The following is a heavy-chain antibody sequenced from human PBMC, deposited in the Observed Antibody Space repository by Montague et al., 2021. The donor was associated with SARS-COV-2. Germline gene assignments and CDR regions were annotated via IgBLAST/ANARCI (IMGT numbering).Heavy chain of an antibody. J-gene: IGHJ4*02. Sequence: SLRLSCAASGFTFGDYAMHWVRQAPGKGLEWVSGISWNSGSIGYXDSXKGRFTISRDNAKNSLYLQMNSLRVEDTALYYCAKDFDYYDSSGYFDYWGQGTLVTVSS. V-gene: IGHV3-9*01. D-gene: IGHD3-22*01. CDR1: GFTFGDYA. CDR3: AKDFDYYDSSGYFDY. CDR2: ISWNSGSI.